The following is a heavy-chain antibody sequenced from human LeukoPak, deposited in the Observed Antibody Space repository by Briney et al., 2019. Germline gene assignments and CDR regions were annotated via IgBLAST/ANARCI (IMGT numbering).Heavy chain of an antibody. CDR1: GGTFSSYA. CDR3: ARAPRPSHYYDSSGFLAFDI. CDR2: VIPILGIA. Sequence: SVKVSCKASGGTFSSYAISWVRQAPGQGLEWMGRVIPILGIANYAQKFQGRVTITADKSTSTAYMELSSLRSEDTAVYYCARAPRPSHYYDSSGFLAFDIWGQRTMVTVSS. V-gene: IGHV1-69*04. J-gene: IGHJ3*02. D-gene: IGHD3-22*01.